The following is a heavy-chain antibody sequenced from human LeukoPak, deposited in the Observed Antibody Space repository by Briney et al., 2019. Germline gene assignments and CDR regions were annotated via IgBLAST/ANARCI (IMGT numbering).Heavy chain of an antibody. D-gene: IGHD2-2*01. Sequence: GGSLRLSCAVSGFIGSDGYMNWVRQAPGKGLEWLSVIYRGGATYYADSVKGRFIISRDSSKNTWHLQLNSLRAEDTAVYYCAGASSNGVVIDATSFDLWGQGTLVIVSS. CDR1: GFIGSDGY. CDR2: IYRGGAT. V-gene: IGHV3-66*01. J-gene: IGHJ4*02. CDR3: AGASSNGVVIDATSFDL.